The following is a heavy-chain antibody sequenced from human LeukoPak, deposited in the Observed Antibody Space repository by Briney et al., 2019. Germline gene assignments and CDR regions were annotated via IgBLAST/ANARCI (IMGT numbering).Heavy chain of an antibody. CDR2: ISYDGSNK. D-gene: IGHD5-18*01. J-gene: IGHJ4*02. V-gene: IGHV3-30-3*01. Sequence: GRSLRLSCAASGFTFSSYAMHWVRQAPGKGLEWVAVISYDGSNKYYADSVKGRFTISRDNSKNTLYLQMNSLRTEDTAVYYCVRGPQYSYGILDYWGQGTLVTVSS. CDR3: VRGPQYSYGILDY. CDR1: GFTFSSYA.